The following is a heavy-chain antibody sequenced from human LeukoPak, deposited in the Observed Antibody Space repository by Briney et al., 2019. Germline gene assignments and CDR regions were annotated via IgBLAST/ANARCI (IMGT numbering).Heavy chain of an antibody. CDR1: GYTFTDYY. CDR2: VDPEDGET. V-gene: IGHV1-69-2*01. J-gene: IGHJ2*01. CDR3: ARASKEVVPAPRSGPVPGVWYFDL. Sequence: GASVKVSCKASGYTFTDYYMHWVQQAPGKGLEWMGRVDPEDGETIYAEKFQGRVTITADTSTDTAYMELSSLRSEDTAVYYCARASKEVVPAPRSGPVPGVWYFDLWGRGTLVTVSS. D-gene: IGHD2-2*01.